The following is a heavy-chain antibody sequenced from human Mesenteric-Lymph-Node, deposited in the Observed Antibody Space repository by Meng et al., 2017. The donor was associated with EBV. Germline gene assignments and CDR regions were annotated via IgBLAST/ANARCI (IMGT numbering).Heavy chain of an antibody. Sequence: RLQECGPGLVKPSKPLSFTCTVSGGSIRSYHWNWIRQPPGKGLEWIGYIYHSGSTNYNPSLKSRVTISVDTSKNQFSLKLNSVTAADTAVYYCARGDVFDVWGQGTMVTVSS. J-gene: IGHJ3*01. CDR1: GGSIRSYH. CDR3: ARGDVFDV. CDR2: IYHSGST. V-gene: IGHV4-59*01.